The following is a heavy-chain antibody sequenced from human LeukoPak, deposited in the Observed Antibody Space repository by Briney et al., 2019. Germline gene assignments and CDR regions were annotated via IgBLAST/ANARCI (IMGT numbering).Heavy chain of an antibody. CDR3: AKDVAYSGSYYSWFDP. J-gene: IGHJ5*02. CDR2: ISGSGGNT. D-gene: IGHD1-26*01. Sequence: GGSLRLSCAASGFTFSTYAMSWVRQAPGKGLEWVSAISGSGGNTYYADSVKGRFTISRDKSKNTLYLQMNSLRAEDTAVYYCAKDVAYSGSYYSWFDPWGQGTLVTVSS. V-gene: IGHV3-23*01. CDR1: GFTFSTYA.